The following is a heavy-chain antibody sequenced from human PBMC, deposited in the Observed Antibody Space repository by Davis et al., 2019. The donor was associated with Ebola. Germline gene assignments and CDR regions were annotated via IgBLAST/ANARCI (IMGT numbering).Heavy chain of an antibody. Sequence: GESLKISCAASGFTFSSYAMHWVRQAPGKGLEWVAVISYDGSNKYYADSVKGRFTISRDNSKNTLYLQMNSLRAEDTAVYYCARVGCSSTSCYEGGYWFDPWGQGTLVTVSS. D-gene: IGHD2-2*01. V-gene: IGHV3-30-3*01. CDR1: GFTFSSYA. J-gene: IGHJ5*02. CDR2: ISYDGSNK. CDR3: ARVGCSSTSCYEGGYWFDP.